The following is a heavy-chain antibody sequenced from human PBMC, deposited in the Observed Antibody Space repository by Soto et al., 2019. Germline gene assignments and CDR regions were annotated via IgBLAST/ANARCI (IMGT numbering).Heavy chain of an antibody. CDR2: ISYHGNTE. CDR1: GFTFSHYA. CDR3: ARVGLNVFRAANDSYNWFEP. D-gene: IGHD6-25*01. J-gene: IGHJ5*02. Sequence: GGSLRLSCTASGFTFSHYALHWLRQTPGKGLEWVAYISYHGNTEKYADSVKGRFTISRDNYKKEVYLQMNSLRIEDTALYYCARVGLNVFRAANDSYNWFEPWGQGTLVTVSS. V-gene: IGHV3-30*04.